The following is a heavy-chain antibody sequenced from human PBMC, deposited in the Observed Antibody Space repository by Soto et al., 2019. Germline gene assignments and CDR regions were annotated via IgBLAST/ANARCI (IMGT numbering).Heavy chain of an antibody. Sequence: QVQLQESGPGLVKPSGTLSLTCAVSGGSISSSNWWSWVRQPPGKGLEWIGEMYHSGSTNHNPSLKSRVTKSVDKSTNQFSLKLSSVTAEDTAVYYCARAHCSGGSCYSVQHWFDPWGQGTLVTVSS. CDR2: MYHSGST. V-gene: IGHV4-4*02. CDR1: GGSISSSNW. J-gene: IGHJ5*02. D-gene: IGHD2-15*01. CDR3: ARAHCSGGSCYSVQHWFDP.